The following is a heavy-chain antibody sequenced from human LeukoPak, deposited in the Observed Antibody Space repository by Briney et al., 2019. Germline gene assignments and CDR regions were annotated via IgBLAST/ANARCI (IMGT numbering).Heavy chain of an antibody. CDR2: IIPILGIA. J-gene: IGHJ4*02. V-gene: IGHV1-69*04. CDR1: GYTFTSYG. Sequence: SVKVSCKASGYTFTSYGISWVRQAPGQGLEWMGRIIPILGIANYAQEFQGRVTITADKSTSTAYMELSSLRSEDTAVYYCARDSSDCSSTSCYWGAFDYWGQGTLVTVSS. D-gene: IGHD2-2*01. CDR3: ARDSSDCSSTSCYWGAFDY.